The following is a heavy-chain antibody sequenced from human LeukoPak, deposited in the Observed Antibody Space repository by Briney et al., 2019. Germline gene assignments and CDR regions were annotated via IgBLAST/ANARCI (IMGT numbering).Heavy chain of an antibody. CDR2: IKQDGSQK. CDR1: GFTFSDYE. CDR3: ARDTSPSSRSSYFDALDM. D-gene: IGHD6-13*01. Sequence: GGSLILSCEASGFTFSDYEMNWVRQAQGKGLEWVANIKQDGSQKNYVDSVKGRFTISRDNTKKSLFLQMNSLRAEDTGIYYCARDTSPSSRSSYFDALDMWGQGTMVTVSS. V-gene: IGHV3-7*01. J-gene: IGHJ3*02.